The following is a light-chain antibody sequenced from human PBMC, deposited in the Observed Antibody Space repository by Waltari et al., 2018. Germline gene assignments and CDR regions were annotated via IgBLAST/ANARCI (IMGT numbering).Light chain of an antibody. CDR3: SSFTTRSTWV. CDR1: SSDIGTYDY. J-gene: IGLJ3*02. CDR2: DVS. Sequence: QFALTQPASVSGSPGQSITISCTGTSSDIGTYDYVSWYQQHPGEAPKLLLYDVSHRPSGVPNRFSGSESDNTASLTISGLQAEDESDYYCSSFTTRSTWVFGGGTKLTVL. V-gene: IGLV2-14*03.